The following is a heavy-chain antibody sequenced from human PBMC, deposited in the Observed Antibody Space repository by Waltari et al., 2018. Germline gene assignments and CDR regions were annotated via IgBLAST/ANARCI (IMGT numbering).Heavy chain of an antibody. Sequence: QLQLQESGPGLVKPSETLSLTCTVSGGSISSSSYYWGWIRQPPGKGLEWIGRIYYSGSTDDNPSLKSRVTISVDTSKNQFSLKLSSVTAADTAVYDCARERVGAAADYWGQGTLVTVSS. CDR3: ARERVGAAADY. D-gene: IGHD6-13*01. CDR2: IYYSGST. J-gene: IGHJ4*02. V-gene: IGHV4-39*07. CDR1: GGSISSSSYY.